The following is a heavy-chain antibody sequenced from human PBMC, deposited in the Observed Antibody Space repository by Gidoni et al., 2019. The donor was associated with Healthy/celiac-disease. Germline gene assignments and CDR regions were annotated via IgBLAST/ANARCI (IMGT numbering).Heavy chain of an antibody. CDR3: AKARRVVAAKKANYFDY. Sequence: EVQLLESGGGLVQPGGSLRLSCAASGFTFSSYAMSWFRQAPGKGLEWVSAISGSGGSTYYADSVKGRFTISRDNSKNTLYLQMNSLRAEDTAVYYCAKARRVVAAKKANYFDYWGQGTLVTVSS. D-gene: IGHD2-15*01. CDR1: GFTFSSYA. J-gene: IGHJ4*02. V-gene: IGHV3-23*01. CDR2: ISGSGGST.